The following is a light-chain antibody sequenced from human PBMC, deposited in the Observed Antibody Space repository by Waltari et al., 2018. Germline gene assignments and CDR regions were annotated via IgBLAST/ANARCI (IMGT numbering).Light chain of an antibody. J-gene: IGKJ1*01. Sequence: EIVLTQSPGTLSLSPGERATLSCRASQSVRRWLAWYQQKPGQPPRLPIYGASSRANGIPDRFSGSGSGTDFSLTISRLEPEDSAVYYCQKYGTLPATFGQGTKVEVK. CDR3: QKYGTLPAT. CDR1: QSVRRW. CDR2: GAS. V-gene: IGKV3-20*01.